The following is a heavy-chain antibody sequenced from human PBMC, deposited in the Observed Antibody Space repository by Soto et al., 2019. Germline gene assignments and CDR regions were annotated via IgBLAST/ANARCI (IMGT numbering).Heavy chain of an antibody. CDR3: ASTPGEGAEYFQH. J-gene: IGHJ1*01. CDR2: IWYDGSNK. D-gene: IGHD2-15*01. CDR1: GFTFSSYG. V-gene: IGHV3-33*01. Sequence: GGSLRLSCAASGFTFSSYGMHWVRQAPGKGLEWVAVIWYDGSNKYYADSVKGRFTISRDNSKNTLYLQMNSLRAEDTAVYYCASTPGEGAEYFQHWGQGTLVTVSS.